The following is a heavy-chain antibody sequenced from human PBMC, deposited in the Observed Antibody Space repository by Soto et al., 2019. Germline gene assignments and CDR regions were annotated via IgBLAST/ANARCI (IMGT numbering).Heavy chain of an antibody. J-gene: IGHJ4*02. Sequence: QVQLVQSGAEVKKPGSSVKVSCKASGGTFSSYAISWVRQAPGQGLEWMGGIIPIFGTANYAQKFQGRVTITADESTSTAYMELSSLRSEDTAVCYCARAEGYCSSTSCYGRFDYWGQGTLVTVSS. V-gene: IGHV1-69*01. D-gene: IGHD2-2*01. CDR3: ARAEGYCSSTSCYGRFDY. CDR1: GGTFSSYA. CDR2: IIPIFGTA.